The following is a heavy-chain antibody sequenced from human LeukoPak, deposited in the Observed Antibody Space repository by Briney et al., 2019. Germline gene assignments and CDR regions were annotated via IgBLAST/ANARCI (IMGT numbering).Heavy chain of an antibody. Sequence: SLRLSCAASGFTFDDYAMHWVRQAPGKGLEWVAGISWNSGNIGYADSVKGRFTISRDNAKNSLYLQMNSLRAEDTALYYCAKALEYSSSYRGNWFDPWGQGTLVTASS. CDR3: AKALEYSSSYRGNWFDP. CDR1: GFTFDDYA. CDR2: ISWNSGNI. D-gene: IGHD6-6*01. V-gene: IGHV3-9*01. J-gene: IGHJ5*02.